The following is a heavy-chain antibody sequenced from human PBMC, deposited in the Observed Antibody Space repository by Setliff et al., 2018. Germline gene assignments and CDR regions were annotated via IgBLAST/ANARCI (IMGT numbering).Heavy chain of an antibody. CDR2: VYYSGTT. CDR3: ARGGTYRYFDY. V-gene: IGHV4-59*01. J-gene: IGHJ4*02. Sequence: PSETLSLTCNVSGDSISAASIMAWIRQPPGKGLEFIGYVYYSGTTNYDPSLKSRVTMSVDTSKTQFSLKLNSMTTADTAVYYCARGGTYRYFDYWGQGALVTVSS. CDR1: GDSISAAS.